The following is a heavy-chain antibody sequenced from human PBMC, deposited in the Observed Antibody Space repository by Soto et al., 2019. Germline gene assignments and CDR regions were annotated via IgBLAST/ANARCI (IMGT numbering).Heavy chain of an antibody. CDR2: ISGYDGRT. V-gene: IGHV1-18*01. Sequence: QVHLVQSGAEVKKPGASVKVSCKTSGYTFTRYGISWVRQAPGQGLEWMGWISGYDGRTNFAQKVQDRVTMTTDTSTSTVYMERRSLSSDDTAVYYCAGEGDVPYYYYGMDVWGQGTTVTVSS. CDR3: AGEGDVPYYYYGMDV. CDR1: GYTFTRYG. J-gene: IGHJ6*02. D-gene: IGHD2-21*02.